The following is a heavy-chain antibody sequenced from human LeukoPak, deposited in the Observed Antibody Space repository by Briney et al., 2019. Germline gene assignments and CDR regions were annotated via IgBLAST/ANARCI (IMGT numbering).Heavy chain of an antibody. J-gene: IGHJ4*02. Sequence: PGGSLRLSCAASGFTFSTYAMHWVRQAPGEGLEYVSAIGSNGGSTYYANSVKGRFTISRDNSKNTLYLQMGSLRAEDMAVYYCAREGVAASVDYWGQGTLVTVSS. V-gene: IGHV3-64*01. CDR1: GFTFSTYA. CDR2: IGSNGGST. D-gene: IGHD6-6*01. CDR3: AREGVAASVDY.